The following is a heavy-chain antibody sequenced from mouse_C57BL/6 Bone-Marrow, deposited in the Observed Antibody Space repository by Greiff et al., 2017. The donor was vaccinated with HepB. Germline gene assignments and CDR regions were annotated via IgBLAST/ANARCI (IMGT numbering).Heavy chain of an antibody. CDR2: ISYDGSN. Sequence: EVKLQESGPGLVKPSQSLSLTCSVTGYSITSGYYWNWIRQFPGNKLEWMGYISYDGSNKYNPSLKNRISITRDTSKNQFFLKLNSVTTEDTATYYCAREEGLTGTDFDYWGQGTTLTVSS. CDR3: AREEGLTGTDFDY. CDR1: GYSITSGYY. V-gene: IGHV3-6*01. J-gene: IGHJ2*01. D-gene: IGHD4-1*01.